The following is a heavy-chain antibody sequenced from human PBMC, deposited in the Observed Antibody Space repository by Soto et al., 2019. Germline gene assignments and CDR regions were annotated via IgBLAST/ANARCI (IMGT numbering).Heavy chain of an antibody. D-gene: IGHD1-26*01. Sequence: QLQLQESGPGLVKPSETLSLTCTVSGGSISSSSYYWGWIRQPPGKGLEWIGTIYYSGSTYYNTSLKSRVTISVDTSKNQCSLKLSSVTAADTAVYYCARQGSGSYNAFDIWGQGTVVTFSS. CDR2: IYYSGST. CDR1: GGSISSSSYY. CDR3: ARQGSGSYNAFDI. V-gene: IGHV4-39*01. J-gene: IGHJ3*02.